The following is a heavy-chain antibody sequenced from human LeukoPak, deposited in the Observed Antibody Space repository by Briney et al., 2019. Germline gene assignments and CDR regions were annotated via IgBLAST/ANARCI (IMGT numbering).Heavy chain of an antibody. D-gene: IGHD3-3*01. CDR1: GGSISSYY. CDR2: IYYSGST. J-gene: IGHJ1*01. Sequence: TPSETLSLTCTVPGGSISSYYWSWIRQPPGKGLEWIGYIYYSGSTNYNPSLKSRVTISVDTSKNQFSLKLSSVTAADTAVYYCASASGSPEHFQHWGQGTLVTVSS. V-gene: IGHV4-59*01. CDR3: ASASGSPEHFQH.